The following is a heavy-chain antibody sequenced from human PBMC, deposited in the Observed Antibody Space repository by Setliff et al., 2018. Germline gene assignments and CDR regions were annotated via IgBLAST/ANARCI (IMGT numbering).Heavy chain of an antibody. CDR1: GDSISTSSYY. V-gene: IGHV4-39*07. D-gene: IGHD3-10*01. CDR2: IYYRGST. Sequence: SETLSLTCSASGDSISTSSYYWGWIRQPPGRGLEWIGSIYYRGSTYHNPSLKSRVTVSVDTSKNQFSLKLSSVTAADTAVYYCARSSSGSPHYYYAMDVWGQGTTVTVSS. CDR3: ARSSSGSPHYYYAMDV. J-gene: IGHJ6*02.